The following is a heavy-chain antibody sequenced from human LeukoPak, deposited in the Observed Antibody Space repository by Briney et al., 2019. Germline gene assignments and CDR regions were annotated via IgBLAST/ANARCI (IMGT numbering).Heavy chain of an antibody. CDR3: VRKFATGD. V-gene: IGHV3-74*01. J-gene: IGHJ4*02. CDR1: GFTFDDFA. D-gene: IGHD1-14*01. Sequence: GRSLRLSCAASGFTFDDFAMRWVRQAQGTGLVWVSSVKSDGTATNYADSVKGRFTISRDNAKNTLYLQMNSLRVEDTAVYYCVRKFATGDWGQGTLVTVSS. CDR2: VKSDGTAT.